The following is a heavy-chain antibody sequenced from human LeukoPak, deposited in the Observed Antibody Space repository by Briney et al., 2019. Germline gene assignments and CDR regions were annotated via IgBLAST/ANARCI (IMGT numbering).Heavy chain of an antibody. J-gene: IGHJ4*02. CDR1: GFTFSNYW. Sequence: GGSLRLSXAASGFTFSNYWMSWVRQAPGKGLEWVANVNRDGSGKYYVDSLKGRFTISRDNSKNSLYLQMNSLGADDMGVYYCARDRRDPGTGIDYWGQGALVTVSS. CDR2: VNRDGSGK. V-gene: IGHV3-7*01. D-gene: IGHD1-14*01. CDR3: ARDRRDPGTGIDY.